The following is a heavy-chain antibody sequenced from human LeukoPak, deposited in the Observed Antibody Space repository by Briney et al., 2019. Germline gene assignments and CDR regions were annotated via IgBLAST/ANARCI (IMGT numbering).Heavy chain of an antibody. CDR2: INPSGGST. CDR3: ARDAHFPVWGSYRPLDY. D-gene: IGHD3-16*02. J-gene: IGHJ4*02. V-gene: IGHV1-46*01. CDR1: GYTFPSYY. Sequence: ASVKVSCKASGYTFPSYYMHWVRQAPGQGLEWMGIINPSGGSTSYAQKFQGRVTMTRDTSTSTVYMELSSLRSEDTAVYYCARDAHFPVWGSYRPLDYWGQGTLVTVSS.